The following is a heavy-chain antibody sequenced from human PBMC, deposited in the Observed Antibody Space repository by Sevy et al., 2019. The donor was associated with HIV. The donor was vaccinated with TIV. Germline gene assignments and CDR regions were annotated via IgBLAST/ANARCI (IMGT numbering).Heavy chain of an antibody. J-gene: IGHJ5*02. Sequence: ASVKVSSKASGYTFTSYGISWVRQAPGQGLEWMGWISAYNGNTNYAQKLQGRVTMTTDTSTSTAYMELRSLRSDDTAVYYCAILNSSSRYWWFDPWGQGTLVTVSS. CDR3: AILNSSSRYWWFDP. CDR1: GYTFTSYG. CDR2: ISAYNGNT. V-gene: IGHV1-18*04. D-gene: IGHD6-13*01.